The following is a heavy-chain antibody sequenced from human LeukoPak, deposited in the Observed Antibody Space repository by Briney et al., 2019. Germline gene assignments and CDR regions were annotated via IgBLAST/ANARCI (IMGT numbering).Heavy chain of an antibody. V-gene: IGHV3-48*03. J-gene: IGHJ6*04. D-gene: IGHD3-10*02. CDR1: GFTFSSYE. CDR2: ISSSGSTI. Sequence: GGFLRLSCAASGFTFSSYEMNWVRQAPGKGLEWVSYISSSGSTIYYADSVKGRFTISRDNAKSSLYLQMNSLRAEDTAVYYCAELGITMIGGVWGKGTTVTISS. CDR3: AELGITMIGGV.